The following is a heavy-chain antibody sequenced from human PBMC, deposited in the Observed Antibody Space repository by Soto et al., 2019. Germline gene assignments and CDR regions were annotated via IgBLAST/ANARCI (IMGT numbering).Heavy chain of an antibody. J-gene: IGHJ5*02. V-gene: IGHV3-21*01. D-gene: IGHD2-2*01. CDR2: ISSSSSYI. Sequence: EVQLVESGGGLVKPGGSLRLSCAASGFTFSSYSMNWVRQAPGKGLEWVSSISSSSSYIYYADSVKGRFNISRNNAKNSLYLQMNSLRAEDTDVYYCARYGYGSNTSCPTTENWFDPWGQGTLVTVSS. CDR1: GFTFSSYS. CDR3: ARYGYGSNTSCPTTENWFDP.